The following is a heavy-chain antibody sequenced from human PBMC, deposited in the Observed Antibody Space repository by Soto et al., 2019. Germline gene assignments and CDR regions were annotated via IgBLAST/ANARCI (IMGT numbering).Heavy chain of an antibody. CDR1: GGSISSYY. CDR3: ARGYDIPRPNYYFDY. J-gene: IGHJ4*02. D-gene: IGHD3-9*01. Sequence: SETLSLTCTVSGGSISSYYWSWIRQPPGKGLEWIGYIYYSGSTNYNPSLKSRVTISVDTSKNQFSLKLSSVTAADTAVYYCARGYDIPRPNYYFDYWGQGTLVTVS. CDR2: IYYSGST. V-gene: IGHV4-59*01.